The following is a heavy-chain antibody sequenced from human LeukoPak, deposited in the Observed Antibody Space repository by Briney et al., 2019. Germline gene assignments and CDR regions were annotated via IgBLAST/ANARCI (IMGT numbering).Heavy chain of an antibody. Sequence: GGSLRLSCAASGFTFSSYAMNWVRQAPGKGLEWVSAINGRGDNTYYADSVKGRFTISRDNSKSTLFLQMNSLRAVDTAIYYCAKDRVSPGFNLFDPWGQGTLVTVSS. V-gene: IGHV3-23*01. CDR1: GFTFSSYA. CDR3: AKDRVSPGFNLFDP. J-gene: IGHJ5*02. CDR2: INGRGDNT. D-gene: IGHD2/OR15-2a*01.